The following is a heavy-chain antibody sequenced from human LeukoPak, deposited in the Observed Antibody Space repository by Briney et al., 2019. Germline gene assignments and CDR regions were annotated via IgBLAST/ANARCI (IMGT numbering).Heavy chain of an antibody. Sequence: KTSETLSLTCAVYGGSFSGYYWSWIRQPPGKGLEWIGEINQSGSTNYNPSLKSRVTISVDTSKNQFSLKLSSVTAADTAVYYCARGRMYYYGSGSPAAGPFYYFDYWGQGTLVTVSS. CDR1: GGSFSGYY. V-gene: IGHV4-34*01. CDR2: INQSGST. J-gene: IGHJ4*02. CDR3: ARGRMYYYGSGSPAAGPFYYFDY. D-gene: IGHD3-10*01.